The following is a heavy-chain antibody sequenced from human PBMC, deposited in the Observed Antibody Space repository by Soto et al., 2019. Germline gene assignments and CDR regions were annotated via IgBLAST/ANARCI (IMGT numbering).Heavy chain of an antibody. J-gene: IGHJ4*02. V-gene: IGHV4-59*01. CDR3: ARGSSGWPPRLDY. CDR1: GGPISSYY. D-gene: IGHD6-19*01. CDR2: IYYSGST. Sequence: QVQLQESGPGLVKPSETLYLSCAVCGGPISSYYWSWIRQSPGKGLEWIGYIYYSGSTNYNPSLKSRVTISVDTSKNQFSLELSSVTAADTAVYYCARGSSGWPPRLDYWGQGTLVTVSS.